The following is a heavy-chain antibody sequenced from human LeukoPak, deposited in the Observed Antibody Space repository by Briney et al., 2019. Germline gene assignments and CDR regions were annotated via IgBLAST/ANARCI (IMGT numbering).Heavy chain of an antibody. CDR1: GYSFSNDW. CDR3: ARLLMGIGRTGWAFDI. V-gene: IGHV5-51*01. J-gene: IGHJ3*02. Sequence: GESLKISCKGSGYSFSNDWIAWVRQMPGKGLEWMGIIYPGDSDTRYSLSFQGQVTITADKSISTAYLQWSSLKASDTAMYYCARLLMGIGRTGWAFDIWGQGTMVTVSS. D-gene: IGHD7-27*01. CDR2: IYPGDSDT.